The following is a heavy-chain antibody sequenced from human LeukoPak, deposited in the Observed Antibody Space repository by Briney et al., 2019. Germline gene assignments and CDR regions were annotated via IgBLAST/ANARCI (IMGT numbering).Heavy chain of an antibody. D-gene: IGHD1-14*01. CDR1: GGSISSHH. CDR2: IYYSGST. V-gene: IGHV4-59*08. J-gene: IGHJ4*02. CDR3: ARHSYYRRFDY. Sequence: SETLSLTCTVSGGSISSHHWSWIRQPPGKGLEWIGYIYYSGSTNYNPSLKSRVTISVDTSKNQFSLKLSSVTAADTAVYYCARHSYYRRFDYWGQGTLVSVSS.